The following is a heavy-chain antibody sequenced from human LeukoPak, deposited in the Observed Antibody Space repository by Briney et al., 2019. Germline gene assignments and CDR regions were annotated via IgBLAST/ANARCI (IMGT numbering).Heavy chain of an antibody. Sequence: GGSLRLSCAASGFTFSNYAMGWVRQPPGKGLEGVSSISGSASTTYYADSVKGRFTISRDNSKNTLYLQMTSLRAEDTAVYYCAKRQWIQLWAPPGYWGQGTLVTVSS. D-gene: IGHD5-18*01. CDR3: AKRQWIQLWAPPGY. CDR1: GFTFSNYA. CDR2: ISGSASTT. J-gene: IGHJ4*02. V-gene: IGHV3-23*01.